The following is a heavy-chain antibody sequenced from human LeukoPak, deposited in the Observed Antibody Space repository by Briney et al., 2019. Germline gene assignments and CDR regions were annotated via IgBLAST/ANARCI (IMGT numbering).Heavy chain of an antibody. V-gene: IGHV3-48*02. CDR1: GFTFSRYG. Sequence: GGSLRLSCADCGFTFSRYGMKGVRKATGKGVELVSYISGSSSTISHADSVKGRFIISRDNAKNSLYLQMNSLRDEDTAVYFCARARAGYAFDIWGQGTMVTVSS. J-gene: IGHJ3*02. D-gene: IGHD6-19*01. CDR3: ARARAGYAFDI. CDR2: ISGSSSTI.